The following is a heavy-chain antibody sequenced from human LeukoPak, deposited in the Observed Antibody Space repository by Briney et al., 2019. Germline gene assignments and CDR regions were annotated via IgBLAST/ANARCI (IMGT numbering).Heavy chain of an antibody. Sequence: SETLSLTCTVSGGSISRYYWSWIRRPPGKGLGWLGYIYYSGSTNYNPSLKSRVTISVDTSKNQFSLKLSSVTAADTAVYYCARADYDYVWGSSLGYWGQGTLVTVSS. CDR2: IYYSGST. CDR3: ARADYDYVWGSSLGY. V-gene: IGHV4-59*08. D-gene: IGHD3-16*01. J-gene: IGHJ4*02. CDR1: GGSISRYY.